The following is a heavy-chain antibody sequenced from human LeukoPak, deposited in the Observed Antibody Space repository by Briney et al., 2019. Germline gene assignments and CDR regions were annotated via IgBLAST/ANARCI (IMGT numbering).Heavy chain of an antibody. CDR3: ARNRRYFDWLLYYFDY. CDR2: IKQDGSEE. V-gene: IGHV3-7*01. J-gene: IGHJ4*02. Sequence: GGSLRLSCAASGFTFSSYWMSWVRQAPGKGLEWVANIKQDGSEEYYVDSVKGRFTISRDNAKNSLYLQMNSLRAEDTAVYYCARNRRYFDWLLYYFDYWGQGTLVTVSS. D-gene: IGHD3-9*01. CDR1: GFTFSSYW.